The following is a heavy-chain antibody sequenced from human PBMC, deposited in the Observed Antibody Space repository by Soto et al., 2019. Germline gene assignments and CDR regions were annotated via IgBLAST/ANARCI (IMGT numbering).Heavy chain of an antibody. CDR3: AKGAYYHGSGSYFPFDY. Sequence: GGSLRLSCADSGFTLSSYGMSWVRQAPGKGLEWVSAISGSGGSTYYADSVKGRFTISRDNSKNTLYLQMNSLRAEDTAVYYCAKGAYYHGSGSYFPFDYWGQGTLVTVSS. V-gene: IGHV3-23*01. CDR1: GFTLSSYG. CDR2: ISGSGGST. D-gene: IGHD3-10*01. J-gene: IGHJ4*02.